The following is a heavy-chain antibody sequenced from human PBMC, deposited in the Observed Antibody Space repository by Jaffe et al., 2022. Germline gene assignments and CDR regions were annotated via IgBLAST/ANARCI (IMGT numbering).Heavy chain of an antibody. J-gene: IGHJ4*02. Sequence: EVQLVESGGGLVQPGGSLRLSCAASGFTFSSYWMSWVRQAPGKGLEWVANIKQDGSEKYYVDSVKGRFTISRDNAKNSLYLQMNSLRAEDTAVYYCARVLYLSSSAQDYWGQGTLVTVSS. V-gene: IGHV3-7*01. D-gene: IGHD6-6*01. CDR1: GFTFSSYW. CDR2: IKQDGSEK. CDR3: ARVLYLSSSAQDY.